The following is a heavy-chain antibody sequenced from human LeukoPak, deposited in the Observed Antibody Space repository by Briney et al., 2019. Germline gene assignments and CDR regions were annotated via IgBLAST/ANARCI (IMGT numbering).Heavy chain of an antibody. V-gene: IGHV3-30-3*01. CDR1: GFTFSSYA. J-gene: IGHJ4*02. CDR3: AREHDSSGYYLGPSDY. Sequence: GRSLRLSCAASGFTFSSYAMHWVRQAPGKGLEWVAVISYDGSNKYYADSVKGRFTISRDNSKNTLYLQMNSLRAEDTAVYYCAREHDSSGYYLGPSDYWGQGTLVTVSS. D-gene: IGHD3-22*01. CDR2: ISYDGSNK.